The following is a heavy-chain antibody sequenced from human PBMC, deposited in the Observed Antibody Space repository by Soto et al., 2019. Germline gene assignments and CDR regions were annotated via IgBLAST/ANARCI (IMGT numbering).Heavy chain of an antibody. Sequence: QLQLQESGPGLVKPSETLSLTCTVSGGSISSSSYYWGWIRQPPGKGLEWIGSIYYSGSTYYNPSVKSRVTIYVDTSKNQFYLKLSSVNAADTAVYYCASWRYEFWSAYYDDAFDIWGQGTMVTVSS. CDR3: ASWRYEFWSAYYDDAFDI. V-gene: IGHV4-39*01. CDR1: GGSISSSSYY. D-gene: IGHD3-3*01. CDR2: IYYSGST. J-gene: IGHJ3*02.